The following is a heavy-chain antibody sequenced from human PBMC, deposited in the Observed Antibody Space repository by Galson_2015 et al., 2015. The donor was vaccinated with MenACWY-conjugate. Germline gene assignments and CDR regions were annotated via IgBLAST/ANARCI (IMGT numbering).Heavy chain of an antibody. J-gene: IGHJ6*02. CDR2: FSPGDSNT. Sequence: QSGAEVKQPGESLKISCKGSGYYFPSFWIAWVRQIPGKGLEWMGPFSPGDSNTRYSPSFQGQVTISADKSISTAYLQWSSLKASDTAMYYCARHPPGGRGMDVWGQGTTVTVSS. CDR3: ARHPPGGRGMDV. V-gene: IGHV5-51*01. D-gene: IGHD1-26*01. CDR1: GYYFPSFW.